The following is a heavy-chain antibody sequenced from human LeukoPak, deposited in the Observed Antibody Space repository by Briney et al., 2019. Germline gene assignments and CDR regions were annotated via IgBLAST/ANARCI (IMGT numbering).Heavy chain of an antibody. J-gene: IGHJ5*02. V-gene: IGHV1-18*01. D-gene: IGHD3-3*01. CDR3: ARDFVSYYDFWSGSYNWFDP. Sequence: GASVKVSCKASGHTSTSYGISWVRQAPGQGLEWMGWISAYNGNTNYAQKLQGRVTMTTDTSTSTAYMELRSLRSDDTAVYYCARDFVSYYDFWSGSYNWFDPWGQGTLVTVSS. CDR1: GHTSTSYG. CDR2: ISAYNGNT.